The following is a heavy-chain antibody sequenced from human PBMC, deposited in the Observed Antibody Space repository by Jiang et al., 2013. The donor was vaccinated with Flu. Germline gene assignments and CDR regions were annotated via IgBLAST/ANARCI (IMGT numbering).Heavy chain of an antibody. D-gene: IGHD2-15*01. CDR2: FWYDGSNK. CDR3: ARELGRSRIYGMDV. V-gene: IGHV3-33*01. CDR1: GFTFSSYG. J-gene: IGHJ6*02. Sequence: VQLLESGGGVVQPGKSLRLSCAASGFTFSSYGMHWVRQAPGKGLEWVAVFWYDGSNKYYADSVKGRFTISRDNSKNTLYLQMNSLRAEDTAVYYCARELGRSRIYGMDVWGQGTTVTVS.